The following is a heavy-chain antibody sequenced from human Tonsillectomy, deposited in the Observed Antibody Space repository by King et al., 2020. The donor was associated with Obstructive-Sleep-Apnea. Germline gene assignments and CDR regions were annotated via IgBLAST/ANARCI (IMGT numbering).Heavy chain of an antibody. J-gene: IGHJ5*02. CDR3: ARVKVVPAGTNWFDP. CDR2: SSSSGSTI. D-gene: IGHD2-2*01. V-gene: IGHV3-11*01. Sequence: QLVQSGGGLVKPGGSLRLSCAASGFTFSDYYMSWIRQAPRKGLEWVSYSSSSGSTIYYADSVKGRFTISRDNAKNSLYLQMNSLRAEDTAVYYCARVKVVPAGTNWFDPWGQGTLVTVSP. CDR1: GFTFSDYY.